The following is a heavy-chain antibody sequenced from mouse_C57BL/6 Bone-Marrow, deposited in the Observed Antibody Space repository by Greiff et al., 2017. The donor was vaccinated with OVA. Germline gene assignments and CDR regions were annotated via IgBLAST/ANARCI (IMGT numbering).Heavy chain of an antibody. J-gene: IGHJ1*03. D-gene: IGHD2-4*01. Sequence: EVQLQESGPGLVKPSQSLSLTCSVTGYSITSGYYWNWIRQFPGNKLEWMGYISYDGSNNYNPSLKNRISITRDTSKNQFFLKLNSVTTEDTATYYCARRHDYDWYFDVWGTGTTVTVSS. CDR2: ISYDGSN. CDR1: GYSITSGYY. CDR3: ARRHDYDWYFDV. V-gene: IGHV3-6*01.